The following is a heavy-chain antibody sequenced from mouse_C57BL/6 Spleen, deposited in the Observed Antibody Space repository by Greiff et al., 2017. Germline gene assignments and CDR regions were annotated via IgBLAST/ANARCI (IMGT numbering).Heavy chain of an antibody. J-gene: IGHJ3*01. V-gene: IGHV7-3*01. Sequence: EVKVVESGGGLVQPGGSLSLSCAASGFTFTDYYMSWVRQPPGKALEWLGFIRNKANGYTTEYSASVKGRFTISRDNSQSILYLQMNALRAEDSATYYCARYKDYDGAWFAYWGQGTLVTVSA. CDR3: ARYKDYDGAWFAY. D-gene: IGHD2-4*01. CDR1: GFTFTDYY. CDR2: IRNKANGYTT.